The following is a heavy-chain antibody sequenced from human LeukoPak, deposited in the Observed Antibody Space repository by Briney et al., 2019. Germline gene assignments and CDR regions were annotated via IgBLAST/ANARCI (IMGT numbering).Heavy chain of an antibody. CDR3: VRAVGSVAGPGDWFDP. CDR2: FYYTGDT. V-gene: IGHV4-39*01. J-gene: IGHJ5*02. Sequence: XETLSLTCNVSDGSITTSSFYWGWVRQTPGKGLEWIGTFYYTGDTFYNRSLKSRVTITVDTSKDQFFLALSSVTAADTAVYYCVRAVGSVAGPGDWFDPWGPGILVTVSS. CDR1: DGSITTSSFY. D-gene: IGHD6-19*01.